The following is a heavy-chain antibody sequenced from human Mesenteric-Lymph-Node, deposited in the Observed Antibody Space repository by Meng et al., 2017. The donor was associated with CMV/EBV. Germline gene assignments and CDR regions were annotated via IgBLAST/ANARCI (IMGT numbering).Heavy chain of an antibody. CDR2: VNSDGSST. CDR1: GFTFSNYW. Sequence: ESLKISCAASGFTFSNYWMHWVRQAPGKGLVWVSRVNSDGSSTSYADSVKGRFTISRDNAKNTLCLQMNSLRAEDTAVYYCARDWGYYDFWSAYHYGMDVWGQGATVTVSS. D-gene: IGHD3-3*01. J-gene: IGHJ6*02. CDR3: ARDWGYYDFWSAYHYGMDV. V-gene: IGHV3-74*01.